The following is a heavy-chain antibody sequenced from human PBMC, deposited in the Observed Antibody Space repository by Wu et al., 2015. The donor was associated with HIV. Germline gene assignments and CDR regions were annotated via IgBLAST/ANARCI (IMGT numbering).Heavy chain of an antibody. CDR2: INPNTGSA. D-gene: IGHD2-21*01. CDR3: ASGRYCGGDCYSGWFDP. CDR1: GYSFTAYY. V-gene: IGHV1-2*02. Sequence: QVQLVQSGAEVKKPGASVKVSCKTSGYSFTAYYLHWLRQAPGQGLEWMGRINPNTGSADSAQKFQGRVTLTRDTSITTAYLDLGRLRLDDTAVYYCASGRYCGGDCYSGWFDPWGQGTLVTVSS. J-gene: IGHJ5*02.